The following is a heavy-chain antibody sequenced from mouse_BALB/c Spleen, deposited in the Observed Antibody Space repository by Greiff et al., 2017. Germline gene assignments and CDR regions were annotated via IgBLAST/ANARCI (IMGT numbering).Heavy chain of an antibody. CDR3: ARGIYDGNYDYAMDY. J-gene: IGHJ4*01. CDR2: LLPGSGST. V-gene: IGHV1-9*01. Sequence: VQLQQSGAELMKPGASVKISCKATGYTFSSYWIEWVKQRPGHGLEWIGELLPGSGSTNYNEKFKGKATFTADTSSNTAYMQLSSLTSEDSAVYYCARGIYDGNYDYAMDYWGQGTSVTVSS. D-gene: IGHD2-1*01. CDR1: GYTFSSYW.